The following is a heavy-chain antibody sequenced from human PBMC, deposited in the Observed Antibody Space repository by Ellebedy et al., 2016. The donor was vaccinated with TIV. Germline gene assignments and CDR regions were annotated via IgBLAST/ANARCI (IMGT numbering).Heavy chain of an antibody. D-gene: IGHD6-19*01. J-gene: IGHJ5*02. CDR3: ARDLRGQWLPGGGWFDP. Sequence: ASVKVSCKASGYNFSSCGLSWVRQAPGQGLEWMGWISVYNGDTNYSQKFQGRVTMTADTSTNTAHMELRSLRSDDTAVYYCARDLRGQWLPGGGWFDPWGQGTLVTVSS. CDR1: GYNFSSCG. CDR2: ISVYNGDT. V-gene: IGHV1-18*04.